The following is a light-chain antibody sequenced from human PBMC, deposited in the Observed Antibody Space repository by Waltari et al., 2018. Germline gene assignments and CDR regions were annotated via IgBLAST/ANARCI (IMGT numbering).Light chain of an antibody. CDR2: DAS. CDR1: QNINSF. CDR3: QQRAVWPPN. Sequence: VLTQSPSTLSQSAGAAATPSRRASQNINSFVAWYQQKPGQAPRLLIYDASNMATGVPVRFSGSGSGTDFTLTISSLEPEDFAVYYCQQRAVWPPNFGGGTKVEIK. V-gene: IGKV3-11*01. J-gene: IGKJ4*01.